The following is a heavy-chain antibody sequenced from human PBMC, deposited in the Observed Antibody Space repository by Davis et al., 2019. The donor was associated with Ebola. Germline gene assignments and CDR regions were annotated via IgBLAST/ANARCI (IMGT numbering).Heavy chain of an antibody. V-gene: IGHV4-34*01. CDR1: GGSFSGYY. J-gene: IGHJ6*02. CDR2: INHSGST. CDR3: ARDDFWSGSPRRTRGYYYGMDV. D-gene: IGHD3-3*01. Sequence: PSETLSLTCAVYGGSFSGYYWSWIRQPPGKGLEWIGEINHSGSTNYNPSLKSRVTISVDTSKNQFSLKLSSVTAADTAVYYCARDDFWSGSPRRTRGYYYGMDVWGQGTTVTVSS.